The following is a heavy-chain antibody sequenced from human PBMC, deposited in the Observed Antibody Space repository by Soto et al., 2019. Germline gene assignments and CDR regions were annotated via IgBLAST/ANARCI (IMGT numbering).Heavy chain of an antibody. V-gene: IGHV1-69*01. D-gene: IGHD2-15*01. CDR1: GGTFGSYA. J-gene: IGHJ4*02. CDR2: IIPIFGTA. Sequence: QVQLVQSGAEVKKPGSSVKVSCKASGGTFGSYAISWVRQAPGQGLEWMGGIIPIFGTANYAQKFQGRVTITADESTSTAYMELSSLRSEDTAVYYCAREGEGYCSGGSCYYFDYWGQGTLVTVSS. CDR3: AREGEGYCSGGSCYYFDY.